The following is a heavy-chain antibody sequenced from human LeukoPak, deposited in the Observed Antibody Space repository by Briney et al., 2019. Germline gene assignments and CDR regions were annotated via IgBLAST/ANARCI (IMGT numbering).Heavy chain of an antibody. Sequence: SETLALTFSGTGGSISSYYWSLLRQPPGKGVEGIGFIYYCRCTNYNRCLKSRVTISVETSKNQFSLKLNSVTAADTAVYYCARLPKSFYFDYWGQGTLVTVSS. CDR2: IYYCRCT. CDR3: ARLPKSFYFDY. CDR1: GGSISSYY. V-gene: IGHV4-59*08. D-gene: IGHD3-10*01. J-gene: IGHJ4*02.